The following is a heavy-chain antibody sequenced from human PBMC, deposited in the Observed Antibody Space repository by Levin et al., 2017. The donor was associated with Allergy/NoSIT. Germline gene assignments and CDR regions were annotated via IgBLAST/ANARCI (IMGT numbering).Heavy chain of an antibody. J-gene: IGHJ4*02. V-gene: IGHV3-43*01. CDR2: ASWVGCRT. CDR3: VKEHVTGWPALDH. Sequence: GGSLRLSCTASGFTFDSYSMYWVRQAPGKGLEWVSLASWVGCRTHYGDSVKGRFTVSRDNSKSSLYLQMNSLRTDDSALYYCVKEHVTGWPALDHWGQGTLVTVSS. D-gene: IGHD6-19*01. CDR1: GFTFDSYS.